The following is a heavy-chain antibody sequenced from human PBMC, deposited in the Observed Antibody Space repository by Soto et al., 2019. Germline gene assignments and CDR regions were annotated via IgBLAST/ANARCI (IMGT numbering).Heavy chain of an antibody. Sequence: PSETLSLTCAVSGASFSGTYWSWIRQPPGKGLEWIGYAYYSGTTVYNPSLKSRVSISVDTPKKHVSLRLNSVTAADTAVYYCAVWSALTQYYFDSWGHGTLVTVSS. CDR1: GASFSGTY. V-gene: IGHV4-59*13. J-gene: IGHJ4*01. CDR3: AVWSALTQYYFDS. D-gene: IGHD3-3*01. CDR2: AYYSGTT.